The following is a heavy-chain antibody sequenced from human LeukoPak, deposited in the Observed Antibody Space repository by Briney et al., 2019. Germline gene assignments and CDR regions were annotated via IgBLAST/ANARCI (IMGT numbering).Heavy chain of an antibody. J-gene: IGHJ5*02. CDR2: MNPNSGNT. Sequence: GASVKVSCKASGYTFTSYDINWVRQATGQGLEWMGWMNPNSGNTGYAQKFQGRVTMTRNTSISTAYMELSSLRSEDTAVYYCARDSGDYYDSSGYQSWFDPWGQGTLVTVSS. CDR1: GYTFTSYD. CDR3: ARDSGDYYDSSGYQSWFDP. V-gene: IGHV1-8*01. D-gene: IGHD3-22*01.